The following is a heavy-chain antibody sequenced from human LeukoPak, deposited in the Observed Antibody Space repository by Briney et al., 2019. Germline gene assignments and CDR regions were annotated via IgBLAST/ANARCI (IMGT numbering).Heavy chain of an antibody. J-gene: IGHJ4*02. Sequence: PGRSLRLSCAASGFTFDDYGMSWVRQAPGKGLEWVSGINWNGGSTGYADSVTGRFTISRDNAKNSLYLQMNSLRAEDTALYYCARDLGPITLSGFNYWGQGTLVTVSS. D-gene: IGHD5-12*01. CDR2: INWNGGST. V-gene: IGHV3-20*04. CDR1: GFTFDDYG. CDR3: ARDLGPITLSGFNY.